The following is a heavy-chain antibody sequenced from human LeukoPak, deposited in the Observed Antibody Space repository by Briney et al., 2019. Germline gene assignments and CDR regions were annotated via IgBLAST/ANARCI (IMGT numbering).Heavy chain of an antibody. CDR3: ARTFSSGWYWFPLYYFDY. CDR1: GYTFTTYA. Sequence: GASVKVSCKASGYTFTTYAMNWVRQAPGQGLEWMGWINTNTGNPTYAQGFTGRFVFSLDTSVSTAYLQISSLKAEDTAVYYCARTFSSGWYWFPLYYFDYWGQGTLVTVSS. J-gene: IGHJ4*02. D-gene: IGHD6-19*01. V-gene: IGHV7-4-1*02. CDR2: INTNTGNP.